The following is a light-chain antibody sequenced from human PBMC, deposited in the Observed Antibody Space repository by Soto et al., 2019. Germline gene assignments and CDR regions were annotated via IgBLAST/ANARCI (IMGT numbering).Light chain of an antibody. Sequence: IQLTQSPSSLSASVGDRVTITCRASQGISSSLAWYQQTPGKAPKFLIYAASTLQSGVPARFSGSGSGTDFTLTISSLQPEDFASYYCQQVNNYPLTFGGGTKVEIK. J-gene: IGKJ4*01. CDR1: QGISSS. CDR3: QQVNNYPLT. V-gene: IGKV1-9*01. CDR2: AAS.